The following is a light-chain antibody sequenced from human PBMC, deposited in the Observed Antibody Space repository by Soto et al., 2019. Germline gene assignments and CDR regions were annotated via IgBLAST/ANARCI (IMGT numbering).Light chain of an antibody. V-gene: IGKV3-20*01. Sequence: EIGLTQSPGTLSLSPGERATLSCRASQSVSSTYLARYHQKPGQAPRLLIYGASSSATGIPDRFSGSGSGTDFTLTISRLEPEDFAVYYCQQYGSSPRTFGQGTKVEIK. CDR3: QQYGSSPRT. J-gene: IGKJ1*01. CDR1: QSVSSTY. CDR2: GAS.